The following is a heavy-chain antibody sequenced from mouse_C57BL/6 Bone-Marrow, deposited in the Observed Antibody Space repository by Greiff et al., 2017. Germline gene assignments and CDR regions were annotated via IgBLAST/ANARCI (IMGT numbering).Heavy chain of an antibody. CDR3: ARVLYFDV. J-gene: IGHJ1*03. CDR2: ISYDGSN. V-gene: IGHV3-6*01. Sequence: DVKLQESGPGLVKPSQSLSLTCSVTGYSITSGYYWNWNRQFPGNKLEWMGYISYDGSNNYNPSLKNRISITRDTSKNQFFLKLNSVTTEDTATYYCARVLYFDVWGTGTTVTVSA. CDR1: GYSITSGYY.